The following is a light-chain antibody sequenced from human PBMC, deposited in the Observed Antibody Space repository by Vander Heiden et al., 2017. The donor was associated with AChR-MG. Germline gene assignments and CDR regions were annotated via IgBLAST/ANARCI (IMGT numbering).Light chain of an antibody. CDR2: SAA. V-gene: IGKV1-39*01. CDR3: QQSDSASWT. CDR1: HSISVY. J-gene: IGKJ1*01. Sequence: DIQVTPSPSSLSASVGDTVTMTCRASHSISVYLNWYQQHPGRAPKLLLFSAALLQTGVPSRFRGSASGTEFTLTISSLEPEDFATYYCQQSDSASWTFGQGTKVEMK.